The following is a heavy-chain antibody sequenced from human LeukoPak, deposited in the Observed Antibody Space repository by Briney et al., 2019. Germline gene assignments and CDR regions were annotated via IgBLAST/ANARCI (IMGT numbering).Heavy chain of an antibody. Sequence: SVKVSCKASGGTFSSYAISWVRQAPGQGLEWMGGIIPIFGTANYAQKFQGRVTITADESTSTAYMELSSLRSEDTAVYYCARGLELRYYFDYWGQGTLVTVSS. CDR1: GGTFSSYA. J-gene: IGHJ4*02. CDR3: ARGLELRYYFDY. CDR2: IIPIFGTA. D-gene: IGHD1-7*01. V-gene: IGHV1-69*01.